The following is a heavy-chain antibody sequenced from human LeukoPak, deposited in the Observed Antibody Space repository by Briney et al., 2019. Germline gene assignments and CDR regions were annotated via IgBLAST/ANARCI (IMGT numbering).Heavy chain of an antibody. CDR3: AREWEEAAPRTYYYYGMDV. J-gene: IGHJ6*02. CDR1: GFTFSSYE. CDR2: ISSSGSTI. Sequence: HPGGSLRLSCAASGFTFSSYEMNWVRQAPGKGLEWVSYISSSGSTINYADSVKGRFTISRDNAKNSLYLQMNSLRAEDTAVYYCAREWEEAAPRTYYYYGMDVWGQGTTVTVSS. V-gene: IGHV3-48*03. D-gene: IGHD1-26*01.